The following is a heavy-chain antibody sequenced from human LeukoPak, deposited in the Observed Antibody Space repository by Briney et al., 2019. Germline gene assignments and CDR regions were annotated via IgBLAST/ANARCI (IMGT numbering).Heavy chain of an antibody. V-gene: IGHV4-59*01. D-gene: IGHD6-19*01. CDR3: ARNPSSGWLDY. CDR1: GGSISSYY. J-gene: IGHJ4*02. CDR2: IYYSGST. Sequence: SETLSLTYTVSGGSISSYYWSWIRQPPGKGLEWIGYIYYSGSTNYNPSLKSRVTISVDTSKNQFSLKLSSVTAADTAVYYYARNPSSGWLDYWGQGTLVTVSS.